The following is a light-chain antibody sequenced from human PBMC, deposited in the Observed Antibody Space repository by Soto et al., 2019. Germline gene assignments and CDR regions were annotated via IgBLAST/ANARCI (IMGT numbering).Light chain of an antibody. J-gene: IGLJ2*01. Sequence: QSALTQPASVSGSPGQSITISCTGTSSDVGSYNLVSWYQHHPGKAPKLMIYEGSERPSGVSNRFSGSKSGNTASLAISGLQAEDEADYYCCSYAGSSTFVVFGGGTKLTVL. V-gene: IGLV2-23*03. CDR3: CSYAGSSTFVV. CDR2: EGS. CDR1: SSDVGSYNL.